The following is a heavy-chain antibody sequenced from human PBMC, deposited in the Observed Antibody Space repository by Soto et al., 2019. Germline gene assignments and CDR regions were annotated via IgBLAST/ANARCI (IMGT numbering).Heavy chain of an antibody. Sequence: GGSLRLSCAASGFTLSSYGMHWVRQAPGKGLEWVAVISYDGSNKYYVDSVKGRFTISRDNSKNTLYLQMNSLRAEDTAVYYCAKGRTSTYYYYYMDVWGKGTTVTVSS. CDR1: GFTLSSYG. V-gene: IGHV3-30*18. CDR3: AKGRTSTYYYYYMDV. CDR2: ISYDGSNK. J-gene: IGHJ6*03.